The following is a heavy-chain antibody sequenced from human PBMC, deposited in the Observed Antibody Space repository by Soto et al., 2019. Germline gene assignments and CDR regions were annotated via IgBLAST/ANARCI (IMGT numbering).Heavy chain of an antibody. V-gene: IGHV3-23*01. Sequence: EVRLLESGGGLVQPGGSMRLSCFASGFTFPNYAMSWVRQAPGKGLEWVSVVTGRASSTYYADSVEGRLTISRDNYRNTLSLQMNSLGAEDTAVYYCAKHLPSKKKQRLCADAFHICGQGTMLTVSS. J-gene: IGHJ3*02. CDR1: GFTFPNYA. CDR3: AKHLPSKKKQRLCADAFHI. D-gene: IGHD6-25*01. CDR2: VTGRASST.